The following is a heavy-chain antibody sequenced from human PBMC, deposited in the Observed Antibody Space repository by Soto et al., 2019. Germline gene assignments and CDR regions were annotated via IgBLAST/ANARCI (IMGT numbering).Heavy chain of an antibody. CDR1: GGSIRSGGYY. Sequence: SETLSLSCTVSGGSIRSGGYYWSWVRQNPRRGLEWIGNIYYSGNTYYDPSLKSRLTISVDTSKNQFSLNLSSVTVADTAVYYCARDRLMATAGTARHYFGLDVWGQGTTVTVSS. D-gene: IGHD5-18*01. CDR2: IYYSGNT. V-gene: IGHV4-31*03. CDR3: ARDRLMATAGTARHYFGLDV. J-gene: IGHJ6*02.